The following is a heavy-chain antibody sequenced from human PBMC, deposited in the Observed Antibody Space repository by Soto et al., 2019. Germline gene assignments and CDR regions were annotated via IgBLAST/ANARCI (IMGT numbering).Heavy chain of an antibody. J-gene: IGHJ4*02. D-gene: IGHD3-22*01. CDR2: IYYSGST. CDR3: ARESEGYYDSSGLAY. Sequence: SETLSLTCVVSGASISSLNWWTWFRQPPGKGLEWIGYIYYSGSTNYNPSLKSRVTISVDTSKNQFSLKLSSVTAADTAVYYCARESEGYYDSSGLAYWGQGTLVTVSS. CDR1: GASISSLNW. V-gene: IGHV4-59*11.